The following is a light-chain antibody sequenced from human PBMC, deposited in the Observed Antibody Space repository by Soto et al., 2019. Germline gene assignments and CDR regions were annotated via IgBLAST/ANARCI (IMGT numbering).Light chain of an antibody. J-gene: IGLJ2*01. CDR3: SSYSSTTTL. V-gene: IGLV2-14*01. CDR2: EVS. CDR1: SPDFGV. Sequence: QAVLTQPASVSGSPGQSITISCSGISPDFGVSWYQHFPGKALKLLIFEVSNRPSGVSTRFSGSKSGNMAFLTISGLQSEDEGLYHCSSYSSTTTLVGGGTKLTVL.